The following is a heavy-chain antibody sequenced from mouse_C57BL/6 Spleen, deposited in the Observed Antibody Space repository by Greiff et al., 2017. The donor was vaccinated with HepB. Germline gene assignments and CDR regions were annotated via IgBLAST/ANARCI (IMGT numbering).Heavy chain of an antibody. J-gene: IGHJ1*03. CDR1: GYSITSGYY. D-gene: IGHD3-1*01. V-gene: IGHV3-6*01. CDR3: ARALSLGGWYFDV. CDR2: ISYDGSN. Sequence: EVQLVESGPGLVKPSQSLSLTCSVTGYSITSGYYWNWIRQFPGNKLEWMGYISYDGSNNYNPSLKNRISITRDTSKNQFFLKLNSVTTEDTATYYCARALSLGGWYFDVWGTGTTVTVSS.